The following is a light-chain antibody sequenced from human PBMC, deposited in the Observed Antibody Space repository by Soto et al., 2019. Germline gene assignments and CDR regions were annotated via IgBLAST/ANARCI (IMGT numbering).Light chain of an antibody. CDR1: QNINGY. Sequence: DIHLTQSPSTLSASVGDRVTITCRASQNINGYLAWYQQKPGKAPKLLIYWASSLISGVRSRFTGGESGTEFTITISSLQPDAFDTYSWQQYSAYPLTFGGGTKV. CDR2: WAS. J-gene: IGKJ4*01. V-gene: IGKV1-5*03. CDR3: QQYSAYPLT.